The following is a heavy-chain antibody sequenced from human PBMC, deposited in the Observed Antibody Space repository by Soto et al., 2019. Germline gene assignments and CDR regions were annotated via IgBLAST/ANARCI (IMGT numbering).Heavy chain of an antibody. CDR1: GYTFTNFG. V-gene: IGHV1-18*01. J-gene: IGHJ4*02. CDR2: ISAYNGNT. Sequence: QVQLVQSGAEVKKPGASVKVSCKTSGYTFTNFGLSWVRQAPRQGLEWMGWISAYNGNTNYAQNFEGRVTMTTDTSTSTASRELRSLRSDDTDVYNCASGMTAMDHWGQGTLVSVSS. D-gene: IGHD2-21*02. CDR3: ASGMTAMDH.